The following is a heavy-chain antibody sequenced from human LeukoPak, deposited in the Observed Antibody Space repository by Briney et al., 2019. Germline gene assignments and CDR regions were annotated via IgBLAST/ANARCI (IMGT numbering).Heavy chain of an antibody. CDR2: ISGSGGST. CDR1: GFTFSSYA. V-gene: IGHV3-23*01. Sequence: GSLRLSCAAAGFTFSSYAMSWVRQAPGKGLEWVSAISGSGGSTYYADSVKGRFTISRDNSKNTLYLQMNSLRAEDTAVYYCAKDGYCSSTSCYATMPFDCWGQGTLVTVSS. CDR3: AKDGYCSSTSCYATMPFDC. J-gene: IGHJ4*02. D-gene: IGHD2-2*03.